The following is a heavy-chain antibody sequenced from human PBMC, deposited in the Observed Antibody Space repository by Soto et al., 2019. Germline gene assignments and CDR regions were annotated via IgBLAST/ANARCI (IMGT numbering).Heavy chain of an antibody. D-gene: IGHD2-2*01. Sequence: GASVKVSCKASGGTFSSYAISWVRQAPGQGLEWMGGIIPIFGTANYAQKFQGRVTITADESTSTAYMELSSLRSEDTAVYYCARDRDIVVVPAAISGGNYYYYYAMDVWGQGTTVTVSS. CDR1: GGTFSSYA. V-gene: IGHV1-69*13. CDR2: IIPIFGTA. CDR3: ARDRDIVVVPAAISGGNYYYYYAMDV. J-gene: IGHJ6*02.